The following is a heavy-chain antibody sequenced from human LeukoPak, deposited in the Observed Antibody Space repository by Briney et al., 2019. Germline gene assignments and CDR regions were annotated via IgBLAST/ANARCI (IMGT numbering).Heavy chain of an antibody. CDR3: ARGYYSDPSQVYYFDY. J-gene: IGHJ4*02. CDR2: ISSSSVTI. D-gene: IGHD4-17*01. Sequence: GGSLRLSCAASEFTFGSYSMNWVRQAPGKGLEWVSYISSSSVTIYYADSVKGRFTVSRDNAKNSLYLQMNSLRAEDTAVYYCARGYYSDPSQVYYFDYWGQGTLVTVSS. V-gene: IGHV3-48*01. CDR1: EFTFGSYS.